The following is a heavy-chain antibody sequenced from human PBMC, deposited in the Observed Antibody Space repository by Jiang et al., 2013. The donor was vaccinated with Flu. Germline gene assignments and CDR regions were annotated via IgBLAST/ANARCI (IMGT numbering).Heavy chain of an antibody. CDR3: ARSHYNWGTFDY. CDR2: IYYSGST. CDR1: GGSISSSSYY. J-gene: IGHJ4*02. Sequence: LLKPSETLSLTCTVSGGSISSSSYYWGWIRQPPGKGLEWIGSIYYSGSTYYNPSLKSRVTISVDTSKNQFSLKLSSVTAADTAVYYCARSHYNWGTFDYWGQGTLVTVSS. D-gene: IGHD1-1*01. V-gene: IGHV4-39*07.